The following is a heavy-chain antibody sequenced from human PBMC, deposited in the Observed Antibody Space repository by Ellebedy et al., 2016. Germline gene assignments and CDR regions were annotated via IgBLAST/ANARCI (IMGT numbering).Heavy chain of an antibody. CDR3: AKRQWGEVTTIDY. CDR1: GFTFSSNA. J-gene: IGHJ4*02. Sequence: GGSLRLSCAASGFTFSSNAMSWVRQAPGKGLEWVPAISGSGGSTYYADSVKGRFTLSRDNSKNTLYLQMTSLRAEDTAVYYCAKRQWGEVTTIDYWGQGTLVTVSS. CDR2: ISGSGGST. D-gene: IGHD4-17*01. V-gene: IGHV3-23*01.